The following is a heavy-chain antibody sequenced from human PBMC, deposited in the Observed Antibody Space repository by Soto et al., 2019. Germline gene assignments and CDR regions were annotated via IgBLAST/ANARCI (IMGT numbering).Heavy chain of an antibody. J-gene: IGHJ6*02. V-gene: IGHV3-48*01. CDR2: ISFSSGTI. D-gene: IGHD6-13*01. Sequence: EVPLVESGGGLVKPGGSLRLSCAASGFTFSSYSMNWVRQAPGKGREWIAFISFSSGTIYYADSVRGRFTVSRDNAESALQLKMNSLRAEDTAIYYCAKDGSTPTYYPYYGLDVWGQGTTVTVSS. CDR1: GFTFSSYS. CDR3: AKDGSTPTYYPYYGLDV.